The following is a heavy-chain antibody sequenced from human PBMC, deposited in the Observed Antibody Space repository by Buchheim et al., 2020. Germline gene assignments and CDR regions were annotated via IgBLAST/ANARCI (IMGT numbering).Heavy chain of an antibody. CDR1: GFTFTTYA. CDR3: TNALGQLSSD. Sequence: EVRLLESGGGLVQPGGSLRLTCAASGFTFTTYAMNWVRQAPGKGLEWVSGISGTGVSTYSADSVQGRFTISRDTSKNTLYLPMNSLRVEDTAVYYCTNALGQLSSDWGQGTL. V-gene: IGHV3-23*01. J-gene: IGHJ4*02. D-gene: IGHD3-10*01. CDR2: ISGTGVST.